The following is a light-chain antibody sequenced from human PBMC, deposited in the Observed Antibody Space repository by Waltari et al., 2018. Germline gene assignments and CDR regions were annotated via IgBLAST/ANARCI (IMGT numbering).Light chain of an antibody. Sequence: QSALTQPASVSGSPGQSITISCTGTSRDIGYYNLVSRYQHLPGKAPKVMIYEVTKRPSGVSNRFSGSKSGNTASLTISGVQAEDEGHYYCCSYAGSGTWVFGGGTKLTVL. V-gene: IGLV2-23*02. J-gene: IGLJ3*02. CDR3: CSYAGSGTWV. CDR1: SRDIGYYNL. CDR2: EVT.